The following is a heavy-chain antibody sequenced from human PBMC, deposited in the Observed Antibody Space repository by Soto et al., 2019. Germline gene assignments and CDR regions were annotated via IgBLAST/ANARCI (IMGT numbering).Heavy chain of an antibody. V-gene: IGHV4-59*11. CDR2: DYYIGSP. CDR3: ARDLYDTGLYQYYGTDC. D-gene: IGHD2-8*01. CDR1: AAPITSQN. Sequence: QVQLQESGPGLVQPSETLSYPCTVSAAPITSQNWTWYCRPPGRGLECIGYDYYIGSPNYNPSLKSRVTISVDTSKNQFSLKLSSVTAADTAAYYCARDLYDTGLYQYYGTDCWGQGTTVTVSS. J-gene: IGHJ6*02.